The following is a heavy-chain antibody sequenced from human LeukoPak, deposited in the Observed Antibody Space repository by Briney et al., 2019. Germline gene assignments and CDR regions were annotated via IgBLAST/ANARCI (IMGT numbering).Heavy chain of an antibody. CDR3: ANSEPYSSSWYRTG. J-gene: IGHJ4*02. V-gene: IGHV3-23*01. CDR1: GFTFNNYA. Sequence: PGGSLRLSCAGSGFTFNNYAMSWVRQAPGKGLEWVSAISVGGTNTYYADSVKGRFTISRDNSKNTLYLQMNSLRAEDTAVYYCANSEPYSSSWYRTGWGQGTLVTVSS. CDR2: ISVGGTNT. D-gene: IGHD6-13*01.